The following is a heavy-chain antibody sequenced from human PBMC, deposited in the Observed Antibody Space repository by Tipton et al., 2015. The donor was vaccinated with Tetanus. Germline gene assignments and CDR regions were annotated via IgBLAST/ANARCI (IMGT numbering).Heavy chain of an antibody. CDR3: ARDRGDYIYYGMDV. V-gene: IGHV1-2*02. Sequence: QLVQSGAEVKKPGASVKVSCKASGYTFTGYYIYWVRQAPGQGLEWMGWIDPNRGGTVYAQKFQGRVTMTRDTSISTAYMERRSLRSDDTAVYYCARDRGDYIYYGMDVWGPGTTVTVS. D-gene: IGHD3-22*01. CDR2: IDPNRGGT. J-gene: IGHJ6*02. CDR1: GYTFTGYY.